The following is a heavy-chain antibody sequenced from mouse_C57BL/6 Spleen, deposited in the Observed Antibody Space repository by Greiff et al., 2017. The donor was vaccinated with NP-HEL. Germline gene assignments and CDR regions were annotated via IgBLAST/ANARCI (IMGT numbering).Heavy chain of an antibody. J-gene: IGHJ4*01. CDR2: IYPGSGNT. D-gene: IGHD1-1*01. V-gene: IGHV1-66*01. CDR1: GYSFTSYY. Sequence: QVQLQQSGPELVKPGASVKISCKASGYSFTSYYIHWVKQRPGQGLEWIGWIYPGSGNTTDNEKFKGKATLTADTSSSTAYMQLSSLTSEDSAVYYCARGGKTLGSSYGWYAMDYWGQGTSVTVSS. CDR3: ARGGKTLGSSYGWYAMDY.